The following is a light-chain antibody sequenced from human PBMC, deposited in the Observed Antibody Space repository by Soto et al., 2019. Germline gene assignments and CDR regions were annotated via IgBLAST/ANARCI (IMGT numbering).Light chain of an antibody. J-gene: IGKJ5*01. V-gene: IGKV3-20*01. Sequence: EVMLTQSLDTLSLSPGERATVSCRASQSVSRSNLAWYQHKPGQAPRLLIYGTSNRATGIPDRFTGSGSGTDLTLTISSLEPEDFAVYYCEQYGSSPPSITFGQGTRLEIK. CDR2: GTS. CDR1: QSVSRSN. CDR3: EQYGSSPPSIT.